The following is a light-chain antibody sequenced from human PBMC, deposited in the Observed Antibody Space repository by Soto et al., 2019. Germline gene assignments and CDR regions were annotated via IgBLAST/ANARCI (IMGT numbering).Light chain of an antibody. CDR2: LSSDGSH. J-gene: IGLJ2*01. CDR1: SGHSSYA. V-gene: IGLV4-69*01. CDR3: QTWDTGARVV. Sequence: QPVLTQSPSASASLGASVKLTCTLSSGHSSYAIAWHQQQPEKGPRYLMKLSSDGSHSKGDGIPDRFSGSSSGAERYLTISSXXXXXXXDYYCQTWDTGARVVFGGGTK.